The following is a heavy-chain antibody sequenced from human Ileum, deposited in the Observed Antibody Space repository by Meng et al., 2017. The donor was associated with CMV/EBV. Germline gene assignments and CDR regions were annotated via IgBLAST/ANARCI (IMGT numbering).Heavy chain of an antibody. CDR2: IYWDDDK. V-gene: IGHV2-5*02. Sequence: SLTTSGVGVGWNRQPPGKALESLALIYWDDDKRYTPSLSHRLTITKDTSKNQVVLTMTNMDPADTATYYCAHRLPFNINWDVGWFGPWGQGILVTVSS. CDR3: AHRLPFNINWDVGWFGP. D-gene: IGHD1-1*01. CDR1: SLTTSGVG. J-gene: IGHJ5*02.